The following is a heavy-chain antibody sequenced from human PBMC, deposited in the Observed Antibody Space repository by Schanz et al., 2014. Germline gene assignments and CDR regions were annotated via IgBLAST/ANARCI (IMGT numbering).Heavy chain of an antibody. CDR3: ARGHRLGSGSPGDV. D-gene: IGHD3-10*01. CDR1: GFSLTRYG. J-gene: IGHJ6*02. Sequence: QIQLVQSGAEVKKPGASVKVSCKASGFSLTRYGITWVRQTPGQGLQWMGWISAHNGDTNYAERFRGRVTMTTDTSTSTVYMELRSLISDDTAVYYCARGHRLGSGSPGDVWGQGTTVTVSS. CDR2: ISAHNGDT. V-gene: IGHV1-18*01.